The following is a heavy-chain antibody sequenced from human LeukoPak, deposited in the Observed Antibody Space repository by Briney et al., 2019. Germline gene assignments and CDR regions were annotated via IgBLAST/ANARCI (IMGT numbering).Heavy chain of an antibody. J-gene: IGHJ4*02. V-gene: IGHV3-30*02. CDR1: GFTFSSYG. D-gene: IGHD3-22*01. CDR3: AKDPYYYDSSGYYLFDY. CDR2: IRYDGSNK. Sequence: GGSLRLSCAASGFTFSSYGMHWVRQAPGKGLEWVAFIRYDGSNKYYADSVKGRFTISRDSSKNTLYLQMNSLRAEDTAVYYCAKDPYYYDSSGYYLFDYWGQGTLVTVSS.